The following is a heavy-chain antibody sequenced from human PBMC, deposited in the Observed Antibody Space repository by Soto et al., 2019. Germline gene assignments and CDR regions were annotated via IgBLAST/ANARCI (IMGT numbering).Heavy chain of an antibody. CDR1: GFTFDAYS. CDR2: IRSKVYGATT. CDR3: TRRMTIRLRPPDL. V-gene: IGHV3-49*03. D-gene: IGHD2-21*02. Sequence: PGGSLRLSCTTSGFTFDAYSISWFRQAPGKGLEWVGFIRSKVYGATTEYAASVKGRFTISRDDSKSIAFLEMNSLKTEDTAVYYCTRRMTIRLRPPDLWGQGTLVTVS. J-gene: IGHJ5*02.